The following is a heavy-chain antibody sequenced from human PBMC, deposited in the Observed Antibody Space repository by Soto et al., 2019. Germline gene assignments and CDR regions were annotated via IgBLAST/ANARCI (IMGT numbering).Heavy chain of an antibody. CDR3: ARDSAAAGTDYYYYGMDV. V-gene: IGHV3-7*01. CDR2: IKQDGSEK. CDR1: GFTFSSYW. J-gene: IGHJ6*02. D-gene: IGHD6-13*01. Sequence: GGSLRLSXAASGFTFSSYWMSWVRQAPGKGLEWVANIKQDGSEKYYVDSVKGRFTISRDNAKNSLYLQMNSLRAEGTAVYYCARDSAAAGTDYYYYGMDVWGQGTTVTAP.